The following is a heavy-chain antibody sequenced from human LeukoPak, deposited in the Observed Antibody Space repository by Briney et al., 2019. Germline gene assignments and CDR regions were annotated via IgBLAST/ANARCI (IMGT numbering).Heavy chain of an antibody. V-gene: IGHV3-21*01. CDR2: ISDRSSYI. Sequence: GGSLRLSCAGSGFTFSDSTMIWVRQAPGKGLEWVSSISDRSSYIYYADSVKGRFTISRDNAKNSLYLQMNSLRAEDTAVYYCASPFDWGQGTQVTVSS. CDR3: ASPFD. J-gene: IGHJ4*02. CDR1: GFTFSDST.